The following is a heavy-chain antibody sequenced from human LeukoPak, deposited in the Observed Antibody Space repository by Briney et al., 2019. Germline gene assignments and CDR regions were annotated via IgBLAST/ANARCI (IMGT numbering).Heavy chain of an antibody. CDR2: INHSGST. V-gene: IGHV4-34*01. Sequence: SETLSLTCAVYGGSFSGYYWSWIRQPPGKGLEWIGEINHSGSTNYNPSLKSRVTISVDTSKNQFSLQLNSVTPEDTAVYYCARGNWNDVQNFDYWGQGTLVTVSS. J-gene: IGHJ4*02. CDR1: GGSFSGYY. D-gene: IGHD1-1*01. CDR3: ARGNWNDVQNFDY.